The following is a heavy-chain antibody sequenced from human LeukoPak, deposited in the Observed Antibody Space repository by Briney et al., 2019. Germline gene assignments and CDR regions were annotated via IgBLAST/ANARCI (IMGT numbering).Heavy chain of an antibody. Sequence: PGGSLRLSCAASGFTFSSYWMSWVRQAPGKGLEWVANIKQDGNEKYYVDSVKGRFTISRDNAKNSLYLQMNSLRAEDTAVYYCARYSGSYEVNYYYYYGMDVWGQGTTVTVSS. CDR1: GFTFSSYW. CDR2: IKQDGNEK. D-gene: IGHD1-26*01. CDR3: ARYSGSYEVNYYYYYGMDV. J-gene: IGHJ6*02. V-gene: IGHV3-7*03.